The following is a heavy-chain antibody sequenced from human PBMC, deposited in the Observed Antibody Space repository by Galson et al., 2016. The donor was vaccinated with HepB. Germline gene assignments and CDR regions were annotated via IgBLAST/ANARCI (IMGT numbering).Heavy chain of an antibody. Sequence: SLRLSCAASGFTFSTYAMSWFRQAPGKGLEWVSGISGDGGSIFYADSVKGRVTISRDNSRKTLSLQMNSLRAEDTAVYYCARDVWVSSRTTFWFGFDYWGQGTLITVSS. D-gene: IGHD3-10*01. CDR3: ARDVWVSSRTTFWFGFDY. CDR2: ISGDGGSI. V-gene: IGHV3-23*01. CDR1: GFTFSTYA. J-gene: IGHJ4*02.